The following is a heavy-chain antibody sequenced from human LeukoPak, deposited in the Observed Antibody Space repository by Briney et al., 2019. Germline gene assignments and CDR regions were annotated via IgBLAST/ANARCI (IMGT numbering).Heavy chain of an antibody. CDR3: AADGDYDSSGALDY. J-gene: IGHJ4*02. D-gene: IGHD3-22*01. V-gene: IGHV1-58*01. Sequence: SVKVSCKASGFTFTSSAVQWVRQARGQRLEWIGWIVVGSGNTNYAQKFQERVTITRDMSTSTAYMELSSLRSEDTAMYYCAADGDYDSSGALDYWGQGTLVTVSS. CDR1: GFTFTSSA. CDR2: IVVGSGNT.